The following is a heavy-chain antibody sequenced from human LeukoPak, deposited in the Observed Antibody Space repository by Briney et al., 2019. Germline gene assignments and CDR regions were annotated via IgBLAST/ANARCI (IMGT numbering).Heavy chain of an antibody. CDR3: ARDSDSSGYYFDY. V-gene: IGHV1-18*01. Sequence: ASVEVSCKASGYTFTSFGISWVRQAPGQGLEWLGWISTYKRNIIYAQKLQGRVTMTTDTSTSTAYMELRSLRSDDTAVYYCARDSDSSGYYFDYWGQGTLVTVSS. CDR1: GYTFTSFG. D-gene: IGHD3-22*01. CDR2: ISTYKRNI. J-gene: IGHJ4*02.